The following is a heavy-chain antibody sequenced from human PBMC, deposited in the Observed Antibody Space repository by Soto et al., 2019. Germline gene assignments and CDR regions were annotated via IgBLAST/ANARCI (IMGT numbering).Heavy chain of an antibody. CDR3: ASPWLPPGVETAAFDYYYYGMDV. V-gene: IGHV1-18*01. J-gene: IGHJ6*02. D-gene: IGHD3-3*02. CDR2: ISAYNGNT. Sequence: ASVKVSCKASGYTFTSYGISWLRQAPGQGLEWMGWISAYNGNTNYAQKLQGRVTMTTDTSTSTAYMELRSLRSDDTAVYYCASPWLPPGVETAAFDYYYYGMDVWGQGTTVTVSS. CDR1: GYTFTSYG.